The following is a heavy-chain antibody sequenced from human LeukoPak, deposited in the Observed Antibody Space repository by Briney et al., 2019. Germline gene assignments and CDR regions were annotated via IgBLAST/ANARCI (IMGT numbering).Heavy chain of an antibody. CDR2: VYFTGST. D-gene: IGHD4-23*01. CDR3: ARGSTVVTPWFDP. CDR1: GGSISTYY. Sequence: PSETLSLTCIVSGGSISTYYWNWIRQPPGKGLEWIGYVYFTGSTNYNPSLRSRVTISVDTSKNQFSLKVTSVTAEDTAVYYCARGSTVVTPWFDPWGQGTLVTVSS. V-gene: IGHV4-59*01. J-gene: IGHJ5*02.